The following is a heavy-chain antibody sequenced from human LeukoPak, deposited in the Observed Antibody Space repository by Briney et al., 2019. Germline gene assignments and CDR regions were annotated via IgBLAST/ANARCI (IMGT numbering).Heavy chain of an antibody. V-gene: IGHV1-24*01. CDR2: FDPEDSET. CDR1: GYTLTELS. J-gene: IGHJ4*02. Sequence: ASVKVSCKVSGYTLTELSMHWLRQAPGKGLEWMGGFDPEDSETIYAQKCQGRVTRTEATSTDTAYMELSSLRSEDRDMYYCAVLPPIVRGVVREYWGAGTLVTVSS. CDR3: AVLPPIVRGVVREY. D-gene: IGHD3-10*01.